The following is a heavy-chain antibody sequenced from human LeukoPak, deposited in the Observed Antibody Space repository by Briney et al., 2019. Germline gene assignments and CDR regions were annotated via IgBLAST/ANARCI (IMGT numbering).Heavy chain of an antibody. V-gene: IGHV3-64*01. Sequence: GGSLRLSCAASGFTFSSYAMHWVRQAPGKGLECVSAISSNGGSTYYANSVKGRFTISRDNSKNTLYLQMGSLRAEDMAVYYCARGEQWLDYWGQGTLVTVSS. D-gene: IGHD6-19*01. CDR3: ARGEQWLDY. CDR2: ISSNGGST. CDR1: GFTFSSYA. J-gene: IGHJ4*02.